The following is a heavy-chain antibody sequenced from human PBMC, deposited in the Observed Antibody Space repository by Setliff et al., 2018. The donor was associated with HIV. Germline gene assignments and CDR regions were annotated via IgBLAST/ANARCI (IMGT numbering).Heavy chain of an antibody. CDR1: GGSFSGYY. J-gene: IGHJ4*02. CDR3: ARQGLVLVPASIDWRLPPSPSDY. CDR2: IIHTGST. V-gene: IGHV4-34*12. Sequence: SETLSLTCAVYGGSFSGYYWSWIRQPPGKGLEWIGEIIHTGSTNYNPSLKSRVTISVDTSKNQFSLKLNSVTAADTAVYSCARQGLVLVPASIDWRLPPSPSDYWGQGALVTVAS. D-gene: IGHD2-2*01.